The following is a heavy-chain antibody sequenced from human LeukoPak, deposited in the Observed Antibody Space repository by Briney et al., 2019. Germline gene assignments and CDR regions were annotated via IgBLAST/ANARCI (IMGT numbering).Heavy chain of an antibody. V-gene: IGHV1-2*02. D-gene: IGHD2-2*01. J-gene: IGHJ3*02. CDR3: ARAWTYQLLAPHDAFDI. CDR2: INPNSGGT. CDR1: GYTFTGYY. Sequence: ASVKVSCKASGYTFTGYYMHLVRQAPGQGLELKGWINPNSGGTNYAQKFQGRVTMTRDTSISTAHMELSRLRSDDTAVYYCARAWTYQLLAPHDAFDIWGQGTMVTVSS.